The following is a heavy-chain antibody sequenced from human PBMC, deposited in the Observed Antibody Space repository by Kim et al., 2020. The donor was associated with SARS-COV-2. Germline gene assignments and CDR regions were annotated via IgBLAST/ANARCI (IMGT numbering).Heavy chain of an antibody. D-gene: IGHD3-16*01. CDR1: GFTFSSYA. CDR2: ISYDGSNK. J-gene: IGHJ4*01. Sequence: GGSLRLSCAASGFTFSSYAMHWVRQAPGKGLEWVAVISYDGSNKYYADSVKGRFTISRDNSKNTLYLQMNSLRAEDTAVYYCARDMVPWDQKGEYFDYWG. CDR3: ARDMVPWDQKGEYFDY. V-gene: IGHV3-30-3*01.